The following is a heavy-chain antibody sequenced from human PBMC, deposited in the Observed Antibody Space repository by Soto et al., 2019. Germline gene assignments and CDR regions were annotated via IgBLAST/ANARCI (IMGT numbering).Heavy chain of an antibody. CDR1: GGTFSSYS. V-gene: IGHV1-69*02. CDR3: ASSSRVLVDY. D-gene: IGHD3-10*01. J-gene: IGHJ4*02. CDR2: IIPILGIA. Sequence: QVQLVQSGAEVKKPGSSVKVSCKASGGTFSSYSISWVRQAPGQGLEWMGRIIPILGIANYAQKFQGRVTITADKTTSTAYMELSILRSEDTAVYYCASSSRVLVDYWGQGTLVTVSS.